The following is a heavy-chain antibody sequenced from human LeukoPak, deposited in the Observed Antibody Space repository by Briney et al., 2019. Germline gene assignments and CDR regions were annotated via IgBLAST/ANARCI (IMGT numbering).Heavy chain of an antibody. CDR1: GGSFSGYY. CDR3: ARRYGSGSYYNVYWFDP. CDR2: INHSGST. Sequence: SETLSLTCAVYGGSFSGYYWSWIRQPPGKGLEWIGEINHSGSTIYNPSLKSRVTMSVDTSKNQFSLKLSSVTAADTAVYYCARRYGSGSYYNVYWFDPWGQGTLVTVSS. D-gene: IGHD3-10*01. V-gene: IGHV4-34*01. J-gene: IGHJ5*02.